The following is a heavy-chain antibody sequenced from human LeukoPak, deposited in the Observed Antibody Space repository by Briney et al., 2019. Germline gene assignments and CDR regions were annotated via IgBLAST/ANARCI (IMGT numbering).Heavy chain of an antibody. J-gene: IGHJ4*02. CDR3: ARVRYSSGWYFDY. Sequence: GGSLRPSCAASGFTVSSNYMSWVRQAPGKGLEWVSVTYSGGSTYYADSVKGRFTISRDNSKNTLYLQMSSLRAEDTAVYYCARVRYSSGWYFDYWGQGTLVTVSS. V-gene: IGHV3-53*01. CDR2: TYSGGST. D-gene: IGHD6-19*01. CDR1: GFTVSSNY.